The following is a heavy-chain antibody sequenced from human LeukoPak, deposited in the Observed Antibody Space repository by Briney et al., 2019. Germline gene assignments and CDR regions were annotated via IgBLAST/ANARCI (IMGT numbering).Heavy chain of an antibody. CDR3: ARVRNYYGSGSYSDYMDV. CDR2: IYTSGST. J-gene: IGHJ6*03. Sequence: SETLSLTCTVSGGSISSYYWSWIRQPAGKGLEWIGRIYTSGSTNYNPSLKSRFTMSVDTSKNQFSLKLSSVTAADTAVYYCARVRNYYGSGSYSDYMDVWGKGTTVTISS. CDR1: GGSISSYY. D-gene: IGHD3-10*01. V-gene: IGHV4-4*07.